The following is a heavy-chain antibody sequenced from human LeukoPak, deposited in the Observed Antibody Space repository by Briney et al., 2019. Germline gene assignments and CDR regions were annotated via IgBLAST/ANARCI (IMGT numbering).Heavy chain of an antibody. CDR3: ARDSGSGSLQVWFDP. CDR1: GYTFTCYY. CDR2: INPNTGGT. D-gene: IGHD3-10*01. J-gene: IGHJ5*02. V-gene: IGHV1-2*02. Sequence: ASLKVSCKASGYTFTCYYMHWVRQAPGQGLEGMGWINPNTGGTNFAQKFQGRVTMTRDPSLSTAYMELSRLSSDDTAVYYCARDSGSGSLQVWFDPWGQGTLVTVSS.